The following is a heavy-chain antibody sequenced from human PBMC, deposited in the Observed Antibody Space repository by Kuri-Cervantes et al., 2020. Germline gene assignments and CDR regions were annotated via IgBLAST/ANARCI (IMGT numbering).Heavy chain of an antibody. D-gene: IGHD2-21*02. CDR1: GGTFSNYA. V-gene: IGHV1-69*05. Sequence: SVKVSCKASGGTFSNYAISWVRQAPGQGLEWMGGIIPIFGTASYAQKFQGRVTITTDESASTAYMELSSLRSEDTAVYYCSGGPVVPAPPFDSWGQGTLVTVSS. CDR3: SGGPVVPAPPFDS. CDR2: IIPIFGTA. J-gene: IGHJ4*02.